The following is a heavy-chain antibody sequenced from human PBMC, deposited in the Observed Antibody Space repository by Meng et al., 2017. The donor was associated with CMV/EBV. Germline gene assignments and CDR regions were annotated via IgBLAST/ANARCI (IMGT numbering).Heavy chain of an antibody. Sequence: QVPLQQGGAGLLKPSETLSLTCAVYGGSFSGYYWSWIRQPPGKGLEWIGEINHSGSTNYNPSLKSRVTISVDTSKNQFSLKLSSVTAADTAVYYCARGVGATGKADYWGQGTLVTVSS. CDR2: INHSGST. V-gene: IGHV4-34*01. J-gene: IGHJ4*02. CDR3: ARGVGATGKADY. D-gene: IGHD1-26*01. CDR1: GGSFSGYY.